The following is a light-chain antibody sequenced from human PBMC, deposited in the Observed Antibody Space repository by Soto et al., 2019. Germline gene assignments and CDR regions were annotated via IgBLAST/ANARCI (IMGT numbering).Light chain of an antibody. Sequence: EIVLTQSPGTLSLSPGERAILSCRASQSVSNNYLGWYQQKPGQAPRLLIYGISSRATGIPDRFSGSGSGTDFTLTISRLEPEDFAVYYCQQYGTASYTFGQGTKLEIK. CDR2: GIS. CDR3: QQYGTASYT. V-gene: IGKV3-20*01. CDR1: QSVSNNY. J-gene: IGKJ2*01.